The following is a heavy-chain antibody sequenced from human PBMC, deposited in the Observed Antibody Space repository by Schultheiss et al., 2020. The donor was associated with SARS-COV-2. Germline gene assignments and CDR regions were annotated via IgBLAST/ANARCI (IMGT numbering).Heavy chain of an antibody. CDR1: GYTFTSYG. V-gene: IGHV1-18*01. Sequence: ASVKVSCKASGYTFTSYGISWVRQAPGQGLEWMGWISAYNGNTNYAQKLQGRVTMTTDTSTSTAYMELRSLRSEDTAVYYCARRHSGGLQSWFDPWGQGTLVTVSS. CDR3: ARRHSGGLQSWFDP. J-gene: IGHJ5*02. D-gene: IGHD3-10*01. CDR2: ISAYNGNT.